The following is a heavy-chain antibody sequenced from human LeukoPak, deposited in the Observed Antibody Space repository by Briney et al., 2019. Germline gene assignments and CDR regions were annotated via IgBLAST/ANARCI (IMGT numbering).Heavy chain of an antibody. J-gene: IGHJ3*02. CDR2: IYPGDSDT. CDR3: ARRLPYCSSTSCSSSYAFDI. V-gene: IGHV5-51*01. D-gene: IGHD2-2*01. Sequence: GESLKISCKGSGYTFTSYWIGWVRQIPGKGLEWMGIIYPGDSDTRYSPSFQGQVTISADKSISTAYLQWSSLKASDTAMYYCARRLPYCSSTSCSSSYAFDIWGQGTMVTVSS. CDR1: GYTFTSYW.